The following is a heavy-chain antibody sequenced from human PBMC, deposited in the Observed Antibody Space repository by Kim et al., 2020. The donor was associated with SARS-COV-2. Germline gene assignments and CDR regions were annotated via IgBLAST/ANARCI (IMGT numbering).Heavy chain of an antibody. Sequence: GGSLRLSCAASGFTFSSYAMSWVRQAPGKGLEWGSVISGSGNTYYADSVKGRFTISRDNSKNTLYLQMNSLRAEETAVYYCAKHWGRVAQGTNGMDVWGQGTTVTVSS. CDR2: ISGSGNT. CDR1: GFTFSSYA. CDR3: AKHWGRVAQGTNGMDV. D-gene: IGHD3-16*01. J-gene: IGHJ6*02. V-gene: IGHV3-23*01.